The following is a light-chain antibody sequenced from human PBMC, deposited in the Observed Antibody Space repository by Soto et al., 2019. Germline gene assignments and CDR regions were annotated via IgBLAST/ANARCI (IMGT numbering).Light chain of an antibody. CDR1: QDINIY. CDR3: QQYDILPIT. Sequence: DIQMTQSPSSLFASVGDRVTITCQATQDINIYLNWYQQKPGKAPNLLISDASNLEIGVPSRVSGSGSGTHFTFTISSLQTEDIGTYDWQQYDILPITFGRGTRLEIK. V-gene: IGKV1-33*01. J-gene: IGKJ5*01. CDR2: DAS.